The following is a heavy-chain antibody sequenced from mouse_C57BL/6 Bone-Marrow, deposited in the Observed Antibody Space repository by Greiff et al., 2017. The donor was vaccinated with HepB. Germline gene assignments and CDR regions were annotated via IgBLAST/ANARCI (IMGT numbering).Heavy chain of an antibody. CDR1: GYTFTSYG. D-gene: IGHD1-1*01. V-gene: IGHV1-81*01. J-gene: IGHJ3*01. Sequence: VQLQQSGAELARPGASVKLSCKASGYTFTSYGISWVKQRTGQGLEWIGEIYPKSGNTYYNEKFKGKATLTADKSSSTAYMELRSLTSEDSAVYFCARPGDYGSFAYWGQGTLVTVSA. CDR2: IYPKSGNT. CDR3: ARPGDYGSFAY.